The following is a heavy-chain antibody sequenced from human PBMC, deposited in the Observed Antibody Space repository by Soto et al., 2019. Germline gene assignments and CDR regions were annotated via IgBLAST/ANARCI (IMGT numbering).Heavy chain of an antibody. CDR1: GYTFTGYY. Sequence: ASVKVSCKASGYTFTGYYMHWVRQAPGQGLEWMGWINPNSGGTNYAQKFQGRVTMTRDTSISTAYMELSRLRSDDTAVYYCARVSYGGSGSYYPYYYYYGMDVWGRGTTVTVSS. J-gene: IGHJ6*02. V-gene: IGHV1-2*02. CDR2: INPNSGGT. D-gene: IGHD3-10*01. CDR3: ARVSYGGSGSYYPYYYYYGMDV.